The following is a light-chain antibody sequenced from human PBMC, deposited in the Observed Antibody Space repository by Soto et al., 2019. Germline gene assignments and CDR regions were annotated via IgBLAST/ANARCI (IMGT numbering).Light chain of an antibody. J-gene: IGLJ1*01. CDR3: SSYGGSNNYV. CDR2: EVT. Sequence: QSVLSQPPSASGSPGQSVTISCTGTSSDVGGYDYVSWYQQHPGKAPKLMIYEVTKRPSGVPDRFSGSKSGYTAPLTVSGLQAEDEADYYCSSYGGSNNYVFGTGTKVTVL. CDR1: SSDVGGYDY. V-gene: IGLV2-8*01.